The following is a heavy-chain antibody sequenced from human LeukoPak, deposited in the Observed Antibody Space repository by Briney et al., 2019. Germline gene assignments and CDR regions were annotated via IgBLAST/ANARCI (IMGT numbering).Heavy chain of an antibody. J-gene: IGHJ2*01. V-gene: IGHV3-30*04. Sequence: GRSLRLSCAASGFTFNNYPMHWVRQAPGKGLEWVALLSYDGTKKYYADSVKGRFTISRDNSKNTLFLQMNSLRPKDTAVYYCARNGVESMIVVDCYLDLWGRGTLVTVSS. CDR3: ARNGVESMIVVDCYLDL. CDR1: GFTFNNYP. D-gene: IGHD3-22*01. CDR2: LSYDGTKK.